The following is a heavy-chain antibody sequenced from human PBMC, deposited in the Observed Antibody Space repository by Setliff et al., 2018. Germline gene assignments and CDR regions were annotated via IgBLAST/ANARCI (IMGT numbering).Heavy chain of an antibody. CDR3: ARGRLSFGSYGSGNQWKYYYYMDV. CDR2: MHAGGNI. CDR1: GDSLRNDY. D-gene: IGHD3-10*01. J-gene: IGHJ6*03. Sequence: ETLSLTCSVPGDSLRNDYWTWIRQPPGKGLEWIGNMHAGGNINYNPSLKSRVTLSLATSKSQFSLNLTSVTAADTAIYYCARGRLSFGSYGSGNQWKYYYYMDVWGKGTMVTVSS. V-gene: IGHV4-4*08.